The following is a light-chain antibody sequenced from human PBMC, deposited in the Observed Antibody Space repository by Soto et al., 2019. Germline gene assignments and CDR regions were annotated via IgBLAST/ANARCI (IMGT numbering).Light chain of an antibody. V-gene: IGLV2-14*01. CDR2: EVS. Sequence: QPASVSGSPGQSITISCTGTSSDVGGYNYVSWYQQHPGKAPKLIIYEVSNRPSGISNRFSGSKSGNTASLTISGLQAEDEADYYCSSYAGSSTPHVVFGGGTKLTVL. J-gene: IGLJ2*01. CDR3: SSYAGSSTPHVV. CDR1: SSDVGGYNY.